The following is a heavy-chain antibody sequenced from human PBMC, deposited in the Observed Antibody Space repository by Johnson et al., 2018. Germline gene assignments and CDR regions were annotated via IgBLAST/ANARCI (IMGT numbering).Heavy chain of an antibody. CDR2: MIGSGGST. CDR3: AKNSRSPSQYHYYMDV. Sequence: EVQLLESGGGLVQPGGSLRLSCAASGFTFSSYVMSWVRQAPGKGLEGVSAMIGSGGSTYYADSVRGRFIISRDKFKNTLYLQMNSLRADDTAVYYCAKNSRSPSQYHYYMDVWGKGTTVTVSS. D-gene: IGHD4-11*01. CDR1: GFTFSSYV. J-gene: IGHJ6*03. V-gene: IGHV3-23*01.